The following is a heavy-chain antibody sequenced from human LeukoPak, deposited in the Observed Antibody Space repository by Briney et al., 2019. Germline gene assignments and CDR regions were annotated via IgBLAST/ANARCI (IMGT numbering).Heavy chain of an antibody. D-gene: IGHD1-26*01. CDR2: MYHTGAI. CDR1: GYSLGSGFY. V-gene: IGHV4-38-2*01. Sequence: SETLSLTCAVSGYSLGSGFYCGWVRQPPGKGLEWIGNMYHTGAIYYNPSLRSRLTISEDTSKSHFSLTVDSVTAADTAVYYCATGRYSGSVDYWGQGILVTVSS. CDR3: ATGRYSGSVDY. J-gene: IGHJ4*02.